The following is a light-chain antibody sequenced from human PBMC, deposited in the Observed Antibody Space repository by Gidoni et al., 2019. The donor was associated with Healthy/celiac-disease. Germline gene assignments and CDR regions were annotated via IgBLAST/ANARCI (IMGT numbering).Light chain of an antibody. Sequence: IVFTQSPGTLSLSPGERAALSCRASQSVSSSYLAWHQQKPGQAPRLLIYGASSRATGIPDRFSGSGSGTDFTLTISRLEPEDFAVYYCQQYGSSPYTFGQGTKLEIK. V-gene: IGKV3-20*01. CDR1: QSVSSSY. CDR2: GAS. CDR3: QQYGSSPYT. J-gene: IGKJ2*01.